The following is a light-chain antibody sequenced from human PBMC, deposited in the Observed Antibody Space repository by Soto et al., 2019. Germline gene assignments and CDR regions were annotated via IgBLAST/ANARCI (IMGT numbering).Light chain of an antibody. V-gene: IGLV1-40*01. CDR1: RSNIGAGYD. Sequence: QSVLTQPPSVSGAPGQRVTISCTGSRSNIGAGYDVHWYQQLPGTAPKLLIYGNSNRPSGVPDRFSGSKSGTSASLAITGLQAEDEADYYCQSYDSSLSGPYVFGTGNKLTVL. CDR2: GNS. CDR3: QSYDSSLSGPYV. J-gene: IGLJ1*01.